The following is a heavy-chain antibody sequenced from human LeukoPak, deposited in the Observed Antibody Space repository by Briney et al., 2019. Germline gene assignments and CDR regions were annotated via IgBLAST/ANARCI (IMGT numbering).Heavy chain of an antibody. CDR2: INHSGST. D-gene: IGHD2-15*01. CDR3: ARKSSWYYLIVVDNGYYFDY. V-gene: IGHV4-34*01. J-gene: IGHJ4*02. CDR1: GGSFSGYY. Sequence: SETLSLTCAVYGGSFSGYYWSWIRQPPGKGLEWIGEINHSGSTNYNPSLKSRVTISVDTSKNQFSLKLSSVTAADTAVYYCARKSSWYYLIVVDNGYYFDYWGQGTLVTVSS.